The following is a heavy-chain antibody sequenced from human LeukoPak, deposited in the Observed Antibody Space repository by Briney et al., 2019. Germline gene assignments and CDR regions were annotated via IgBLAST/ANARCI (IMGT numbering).Heavy chain of an antibody. V-gene: IGHV1-2*02. CDR1: GYTFTGYY. D-gene: IGHD3-9*01. CDR3: ARYGLLLRYFDWYPWAPERCFDY. CDR2: INPNSGGT. Sequence: GASVKVSCKASGYTFTGYYMHWVRQAPGQGLEWMGWINPNSGGTNYAQKFQGRVTMTRDTSISTAYMELSRLRSDDTAVYYCARYGLLLRYFDWYPWAPERCFDYWGQGTLVTVSS. J-gene: IGHJ4*02.